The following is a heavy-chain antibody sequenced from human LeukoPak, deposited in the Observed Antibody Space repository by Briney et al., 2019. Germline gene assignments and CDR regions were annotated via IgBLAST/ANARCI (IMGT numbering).Heavy chain of an antibody. CDR1: GGSISSYY. Sequence: SETLSLTCTASGGSISSYYWSWIRQPPGKGLEWIGYIYYSGSTNYNPSLKSRVTISVDTSKNQFSLKLSSVTAADTAVYYCARRTGCSGGSCHSYYFDYWGQGTLVTVSS. V-gene: IGHV4-59*01. CDR3: ARRTGCSGGSCHSYYFDY. D-gene: IGHD2-15*01. CDR2: IYYSGST. J-gene: IGHJ4*02.